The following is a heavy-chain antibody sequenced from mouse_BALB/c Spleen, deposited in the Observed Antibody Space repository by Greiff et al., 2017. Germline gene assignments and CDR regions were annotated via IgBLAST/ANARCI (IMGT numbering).Heavy chain of an antibody. CDR1: GYSFTDYI. CDR2: INPYYGST. Sequence: EVQLQQTGPELVKPGASVKISCKASGYSFTDYIMLWVKQSHGKSLEWIGNINPYYGSTSYNLKFKGKATLTVDKSSSTAYMQLNSLTSEDSAVYYCARGIGYYAMDYWGQGTSVTVSS. V-gene: IGHV1-39*01. CDR3: ARGIGYYAMDY. J-gene: IGHJ4*01.